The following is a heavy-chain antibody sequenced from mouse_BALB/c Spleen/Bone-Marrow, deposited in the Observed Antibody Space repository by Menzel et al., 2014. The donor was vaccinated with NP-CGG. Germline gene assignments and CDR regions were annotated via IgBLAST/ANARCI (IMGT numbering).Heavy chain of an antibody. CDR2: INPSNGRT. V-gene: IGHV1S81*02. CDR3: ARSSYYYGSSYVNAMDY. CDR1: GYTFTSYW. D-gene: IGHD1-1*01. Sequence: VQLQQSGAELVKPGASVKLSCKASGYTFTSYWMHWVKQRPGQGLEWIGEINPSNGRTNYNEKFKSKATLTVDKSSSTAYMQLSSLTSEDSAVDYCARSSYYYGSSYVNAMDYWGQGTSATVSS. J-gene: IGHJ4*01.